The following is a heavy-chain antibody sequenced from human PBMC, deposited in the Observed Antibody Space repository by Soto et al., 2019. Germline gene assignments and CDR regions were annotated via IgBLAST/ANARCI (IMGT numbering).Heavy chain of an antibody. CDR2: IWDDGSKK. Sequence: QVQLVESGGGVVQPGTSLRLSCAASGLNFRGYGFHWVRQAPGKGLDWVAVIWDDGSKKFYADSVKGRFTFSRDDSRNTQLLQTISLRDEDATINECVAEGGNKGARALGGYSYWGWGTLVPGS. CDR1: GLNFRGYG. J-gene: IGHJ4*02. V-gene: IGHV3-33*01. D-gene: IGHD6-25*01. CDR3: VAEGGNKGARALGGYSY.